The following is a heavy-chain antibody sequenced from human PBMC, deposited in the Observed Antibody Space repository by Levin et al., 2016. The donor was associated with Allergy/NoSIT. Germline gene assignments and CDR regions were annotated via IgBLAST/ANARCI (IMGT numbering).Heavy chain of an antibody. J-gene: IGHJ6*02. CDR3: ARGPYSSGWYGAHYYYYYGMDV. CDR2: ISSSSSTI. V-gene: IGHV3-48*02. Sequence: VRQAPGKGLEWVSYISSSSSTIYYADSVKGRFTISRDNAKNSLYLQMNSLRDEDTAVYYCARGPYSSGWYGAHYYYYYGMDVWGQGTTVTVSS. D-gene: IGHD6-19*01.